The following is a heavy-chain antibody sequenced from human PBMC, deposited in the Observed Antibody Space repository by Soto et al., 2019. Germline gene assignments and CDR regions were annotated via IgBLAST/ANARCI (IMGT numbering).Heavy chain of an antibody. J-gene: IGHJ5*02. CDR1: GYTFTNND. V-gene: IGHV1-8*02. Sequence: GASVKVSCKASGYTFTNNDVSWVRQATGRGLEWMGWMNPGSGDTGYAQKFQGRVTMTRDISIATAYMELNSLTSEDTAIYYCARMESFGSLNWFDPWGQGTLVTVS. D-gene: IGHD5-18*01. CDR3: ARMESFGSLNWFDP. CDR2: MNPGSGDT.